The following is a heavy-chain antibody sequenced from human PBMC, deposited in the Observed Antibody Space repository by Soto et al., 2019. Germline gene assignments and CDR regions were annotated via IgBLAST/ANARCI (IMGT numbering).Heavy chain of an antibody. CDR1: GGSISSSNW. V-gene: IGHV4-4*02. Sequence: QVQLQESGPGLVKPSGTLSLTCAVSGGSISSSNWWSWVRQPPGKGLEWIGEIYHSGSTNYNPSLKSRVTTTVDKSKNQFSLKRSSVTAADTAVYYCARAAMGGSSWPFDYWGQGTLVTVSS. D-gene: IGHD6-13*01. CDR2: IYHSGST. CDR3: ARAAMGGSSWPFDY. J-gene: IGHJ4*02.